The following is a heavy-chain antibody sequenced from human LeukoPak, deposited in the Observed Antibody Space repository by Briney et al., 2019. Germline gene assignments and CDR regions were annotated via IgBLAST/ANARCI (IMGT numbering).Heavy chain of an antibody. V-gene: IGHV4-61*08. CDR1: GGSVRSSGYY. D-gene: IGHD6-13*01. J-gene: IGHJ5*02. CDR2: IYYSGST. Sequence: SETLSLTCTVSGGSVRSSGYYWAWIRQPPGKGLELIGYIYYSGSTNYNPSLKSRVTISVDTSKNQLSLKLSSVTAADTAVYYCARFSVAAAGTGWFDPWGQGTLVTVSA. CDR3: ARFSVAAAGTGWFDP.